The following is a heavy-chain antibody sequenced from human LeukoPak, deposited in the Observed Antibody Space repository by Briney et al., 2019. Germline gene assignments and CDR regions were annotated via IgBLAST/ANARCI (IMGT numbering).Heavy chain of an antibody. CDR2: IYYSGST. CDR1: GGSISSYY. V-gene: IGHV4-59*01. CDR3: ARGASYGSGNRRAFDI. Sequence: SETLSLTCTVSGGSISSYYWGWIRQPPGKGLEWIGYIYYSGSTNYNPSLKSRVTISVDTSKNQFSLKLSSVTAADTAVYYCARGASYGSGNRRAFDIWGQGTMVTVSS. J-gene: IGHJ3*02. D-gene: IGHD3-10*01.